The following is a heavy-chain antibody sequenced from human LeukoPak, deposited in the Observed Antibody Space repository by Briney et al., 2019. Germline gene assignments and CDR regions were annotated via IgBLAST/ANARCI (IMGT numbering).Heavy chain of an antibody. D-gene: IGHD3-22*01. Sequence: ASVKVSCKASGYTFTSYGISRVRQAPGQGLEWMGWISAYNGNTNYAQKLQGRVTMTTDTSTSTAYMELRSLRSDDTAVYYCARVLEDMMIVASPFDYWGQGTLVTVSS. CDR2: ISAYNGNT. CDR1: GYTFTSYG. CDR3: ARVLEDMMIVASPFDY. J-gene: IGHJ4*02. V-gene: IGHV1-18*01.